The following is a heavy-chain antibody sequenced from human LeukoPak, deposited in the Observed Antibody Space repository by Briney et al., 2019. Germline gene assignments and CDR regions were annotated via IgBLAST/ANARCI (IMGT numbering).Heavy chain of an antibody. V-gene: IGHV4-39*01. CDR3: ARLLLWFGESSATFDY. Sequence: SETLSLTCTVSGGSISSSSYYWGWIRPPPGKGLEWIGSIYYSGSTYYNPSLKRRVTISVDTSKNQFSLKLSSVTAADTAVYYCARLLLWFGESSATFDYWGQGTLVTVSS. CDR2: IYYSGST. D-gene: IGHD3-10*01. J-gene: IGHJ4*02. CDR1: GGSISSSSYY.